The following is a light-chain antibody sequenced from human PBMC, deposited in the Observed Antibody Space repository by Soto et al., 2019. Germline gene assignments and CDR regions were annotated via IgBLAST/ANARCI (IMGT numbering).Light chain of an antibody. Sequence: QSVLTQPPSASGTAGQVVTISCSGGDSNIGSNSVYWYQHLPRMAPKLLIYYNNQRPSGVPDRFSGSRSGTSASLAIVGLRSEDEAVYYCAAWDAPLSACVFGNGTKVTVL. CDR3: AAWDAPLSACV. J-gene: IGLJ1*01. CDR2: YNN. V-gene: IGLV1-47*02. CDR1: DSNIGSNS.